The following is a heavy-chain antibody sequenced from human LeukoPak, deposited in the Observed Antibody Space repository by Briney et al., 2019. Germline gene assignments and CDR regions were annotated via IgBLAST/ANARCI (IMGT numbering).Heavy chain of an antibody. CDR2: FYYSGST. Sequence: SETLSLTCTVSGGSISSSNYYWGWIRQPPGKGLEWIGTFYYSGSTFYNPSLKSRVTISVDTSKNQFSLKLSSVTAADTAVYYCASAPVWSGYYYFDYWGQGTLVTVSS. D-gene: IGHD3-3*01. J-gene: IGHJ4*02. V-gene: IGHV4-39*07. CDR1: GGSISSSNYY. CDR3: ASAPVWSGYYYFDY.